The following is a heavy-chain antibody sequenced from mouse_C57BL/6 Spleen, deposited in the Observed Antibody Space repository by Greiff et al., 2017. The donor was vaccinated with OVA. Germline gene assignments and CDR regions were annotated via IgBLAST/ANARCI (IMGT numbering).Heavy chain of an antibody. CDR1: GFTFSSYA. CDR3: TLDPYYYAMDY. Sequence: EVQVVESGEGLVKPGGSLKLSCAASGFTFSSYAMSWVRQTPEKRLEWVAYISSGGDYIYYADTVKGRFTISRDNARNTLYLQMSSLKSEDTAMYYCTLDPYYYAMDYWGQGTSVTVSS. V-gene: IGHV5-9-1*02. CDR2: ISSGGDYI. J-gene: IGHJ4*01.